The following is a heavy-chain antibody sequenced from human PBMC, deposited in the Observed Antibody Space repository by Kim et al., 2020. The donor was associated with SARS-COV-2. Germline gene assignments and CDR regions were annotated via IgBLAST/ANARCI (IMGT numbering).Heavy chain of an antibody. CDR1: GGSISSYY. J-gene: IGHJ6*02. D-gene: IGHD1-26*01. CDR3: ARGPVEQHELNYYYGMDV. V-gene: IGHV4-59*13. CDR2: IYYSGST. Sequence: SETLSLTCTVSGGSISSYYWSWIRQPPGKGLEWIGYIYYSGSTNYNPSLKSRVTISVDTSKNQFSLKLGSVTAADTAVYYCARGPVEQHELNYYYGMDVWGQGTTVTVSS.